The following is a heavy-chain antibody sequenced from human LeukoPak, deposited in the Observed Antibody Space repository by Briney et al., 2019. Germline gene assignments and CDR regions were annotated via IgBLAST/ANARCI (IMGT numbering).Heavy chain of an antibody. V-gene: IGHV4-4*07. Sequence: SETLSLTCTVSGGSIADYHWSWIRQPAGKGLEWIWRVYTSGSTNYKPSLKSRVTMSLDTSKNQFSLRLRSLTAADTAVYYCARAIYIYCSCVYWGQGTLVTISS. CDR2: VYTSGST. D-gene: IGHD2-15*01. CDR1: GGSIADYH. J-gene: IGHJ4*02. CDR3: ARAIYIYCSCVY.